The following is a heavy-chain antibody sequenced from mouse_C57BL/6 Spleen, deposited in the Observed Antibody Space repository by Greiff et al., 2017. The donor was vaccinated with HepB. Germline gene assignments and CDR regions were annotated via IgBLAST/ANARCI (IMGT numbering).Heavy chain of an antibody. J-gene: IGHJ4*01. Sequence: DVQLQESGPGLVKPSQSLSLTCSVTGYSITSGYYWNWIRQFPGNKLEWMGYISYDGSNNYNPSLKNRISITRDTSKNQFFLKLNSVTTEDTATYYCARRGDYDEGYYYAMDYWGQGTSVTVSS. CDR2: ISYDGSN. CDR1: GYSITSGYY. D-gene: IGHD2-4*01. CDR3: ARRGDYDEGYYYAMDY. V-gene: IGHV3-6*01.